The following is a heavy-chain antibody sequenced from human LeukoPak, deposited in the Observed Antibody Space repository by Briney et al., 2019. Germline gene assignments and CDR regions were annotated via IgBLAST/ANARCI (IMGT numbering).Heavy chain of an antibody. CDR1: GGSISSGSYY. D-gene: IGHD1-1*01. CDR3: ASTPTRNAFDI. CDR2: IYTSGST. J-gene: IGHJ3*02. Sequence: SETLSLTCTVSGGSISSGSYYWSWIRQPAGNGLEWIGRIYTSGSTNYNPSLKSRVTISVDTSKNQFSLKLSSVTAADTAVYYCASTPTRNAFDIWGQGTMVTVSS. V-gene: IGHV4-61*02.